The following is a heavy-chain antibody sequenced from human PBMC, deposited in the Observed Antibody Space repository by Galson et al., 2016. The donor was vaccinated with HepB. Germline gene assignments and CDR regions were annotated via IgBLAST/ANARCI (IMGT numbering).Heavy chain of an antibody. J-gene: IGHJ2*01. Sequence: QSGAEVTKPGASVKVSCKASGYPFSGYRLHWVRQVPGQGLEWLAWIHPYTGDTNFAQRFQGRVTLTRDTSINTVSLGLSGLTSDDTAVYFCARETRVTGTRPYGYFALWGRGTLVTVSS. CDR2: IHPYTGDT. CDR1: GYPFSGYR. CDR3: ARETRVTGTRPYGYFAL. V-gene: IGHV1-2*02. D-gene: IGHD1-7*01.